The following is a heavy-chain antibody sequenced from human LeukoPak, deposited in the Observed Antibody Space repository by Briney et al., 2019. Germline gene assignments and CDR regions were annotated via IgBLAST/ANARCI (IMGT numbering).Heavy chain of an antibody. CDR1: GYTFTSYG. V-gene: IGHV1-18*01. Sequence: ASVKVSCKASGYTFTSYGISWVRQAPGQGLEWMGWISAYNGNTNYAQKLQGRVTMTTDTSTSTAYMELRSLRSDDTAVYYCARDRRYFDWLLIPPPFDYWGQGTLVTVSS. CDR3: ARDRRYFDWLLIPPPFDY. D-gene: IGHD3-9*01. J-gene: IGHJ4*02. CDR2: ISAYNGNT.